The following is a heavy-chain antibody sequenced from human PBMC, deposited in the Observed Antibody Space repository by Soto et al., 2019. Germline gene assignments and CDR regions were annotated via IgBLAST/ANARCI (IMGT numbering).Heavy chain of an antibody. V-gene: IGHV1-18*01. CDR3: ARDFNRATVTTCAY. Sequence: WASVKVSCKASGYTFTSYGISWVRQAPGQGLEWMGWISAYNGNTNYAQKLQGRVTMTTDTSTSTAYMELRSLRSDDTAVYYCARDFNRATVTTCAYWGQATLVTVSS. J-gene: IGHJ4*02. CDR1: GYTFTSYG. D-gene: IGHD4-17*01. CDR2: ISAYNGNT.